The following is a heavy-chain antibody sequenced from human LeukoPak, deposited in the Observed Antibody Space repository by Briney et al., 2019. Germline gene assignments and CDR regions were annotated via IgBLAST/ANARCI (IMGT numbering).Heavy chain of an antibody. CDR2: IYYSGST. CDR3: ARGFHLVDY. V-gene: IGHV4-59*01. J-gene: IGHJ4*02. CDR1: GGSIGSYY. Sequence: SETLSLTCTVSGGSIGSYYWSWIRQPPGKGLEWIGYIYYSGSTNYNPSLKSRVTISVDTSKNQFSLKLSSVTAADTAVYYCARGFHLVDYWGQGTLVTVSS.